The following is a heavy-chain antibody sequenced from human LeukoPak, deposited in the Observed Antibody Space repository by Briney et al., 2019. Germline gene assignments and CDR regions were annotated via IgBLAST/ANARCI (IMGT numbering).Heavy chain of an antibody. J-gene: IGHJ3*02. D-gene: IGHD4-23*01. CDR3: AKTPYGGNPGAFDI. CDR1: GFTFSSYG. V-gene: IGHV3-30*18. Sequence: GRSLRLSCAASGFTFSSYGMHWVRQAPGKGLEWVAVISYDGSNKYYADSVKGRFTISRDNSKNTLYLQMNSLRAEDTAVYYCAKTPYGGNPGAFDIWGQGTMVTVSS. CDR2: ISYDGSNK.